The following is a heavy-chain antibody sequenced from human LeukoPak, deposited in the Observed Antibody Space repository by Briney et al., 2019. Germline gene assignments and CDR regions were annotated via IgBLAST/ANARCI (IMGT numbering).Heavy chain of an antibody. V-gene: IGHV3-53*01. J-gene: IGHJ5*02. CDR3: ARGPDQPLPKA. CDR2: IYTGGDT. D-gene: IGHD2-2*01. Sequence: GGSLRLSCAASGLTVSTNYMTWVRQTPGQGLEWVSVIYTGGDTYYADSVKGRFSIFRDNSKNTVYLQMNSLRAEDTAVYYCARGPDQPLPKAWGQGTLVTVSS. CDR1: GLTVSTNY.